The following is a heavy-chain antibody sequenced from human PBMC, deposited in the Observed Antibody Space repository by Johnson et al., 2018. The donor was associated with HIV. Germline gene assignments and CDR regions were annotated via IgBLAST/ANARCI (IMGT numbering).Heavy chain of an antibody. CDR1: EFNVSSNY. D-gene: IGHD1-1*01. Sequence: VQLVESGGGLVQPGGSLRLSCAASEFNVSSNYMNWVRQAPGRGLEWVSVVYSGGYTYYADSVKGRFTISRDTSKNTLYLQMKSLRAEDTALYYCARDMAQLELFAFDIWGQGTMVTVSS. CDR2: VYSGGYT. V-gene: IGHV3-66*01. CDR3: ARDMAQLELFAFDI. J-gene: IGHJ3*02.